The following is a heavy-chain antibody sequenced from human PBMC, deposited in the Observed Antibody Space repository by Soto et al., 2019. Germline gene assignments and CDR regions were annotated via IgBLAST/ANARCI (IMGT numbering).Heavy chain of an antibody. CDR1: GFNFSRDD. CDR2: MSYDGSNK. J-gene: IGHJ4*01. Sequence: QVQLVESGGGVVQPGRSLRRSCAASGFNFSRDDMHWVRLAPGKGLEWMAVMSYDGSNKYYADSVQGRFTISRENSKNTVYLHMNSLRPDDAALYYCARDGGAYLGLGSLVIVPS. D-gene: IGHD3-16*01. V-gene: IGHV3-30-3*01. CDR3: ARDGGAY.